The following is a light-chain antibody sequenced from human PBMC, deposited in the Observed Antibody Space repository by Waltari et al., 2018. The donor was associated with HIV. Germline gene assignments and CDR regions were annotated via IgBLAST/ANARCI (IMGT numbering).Light chain of an antibody. J-gene: IGLJ2*01. Sequence: QSVLTQPPSASGTPGQRVTISCSGRRSNIGSNPVTWYQQLPGTAPKLLIYNSNQRPSGVPDRSSGSKSGTSASLAISGLQSEDEGAYYCAAWDDGLNGLFGGGTKLTV. CDR3: AAWDDGLNGL. CDR2: NSN. CDR1: RSNIGSNP. V-gene: IGLV1-44*01.